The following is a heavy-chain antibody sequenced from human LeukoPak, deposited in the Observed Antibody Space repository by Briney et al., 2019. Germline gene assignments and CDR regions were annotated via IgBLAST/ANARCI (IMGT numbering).Heavy chain of an antibody. J-gene: IGHJ4*02. V-gene: IGHV4-59*08. CDR3: ARYVVFGSGKYYFDY. D-gene: IGHD3-10*01. CDR2: INYSGST. Sequence: SETLSLTCTVSGGSISNYYWSWIRQPPGKGLEWIGYINYSGSTNYSPSLKSRVTISVDTSKNQFSLRLSSVTAADTAVYFCARYVVFGSGKYYFDYWGQGSLVTVSS. CDR1: GGSISNYY.